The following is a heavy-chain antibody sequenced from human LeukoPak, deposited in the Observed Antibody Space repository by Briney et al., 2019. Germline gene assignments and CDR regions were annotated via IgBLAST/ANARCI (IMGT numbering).Heavy chain of an antibody. V-gene: IGHV4-34*01. CDR2: INHSGST. Sequence: PSETLSLTCAVYGGSFSGYYWSWIRQPPGKGLEWIGEINHSGSTNYNPSLKSRVTISVDTSKNQFSLKLSSVTAADTAVYYCARGVIGFDYWGQGTLVTVSS. D-gene: IGHD3-16*02. CDR3: ARGVIGFDY. CDR1: GGSFSGYY. J-gene: IGHJ4*02.